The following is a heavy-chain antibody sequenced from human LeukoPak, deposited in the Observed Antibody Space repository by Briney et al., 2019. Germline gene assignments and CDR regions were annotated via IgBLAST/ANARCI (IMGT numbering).Heavy chain of an antibody. Sequence: KPSETLSLTCTVSGGSISSSSYYWGWIRQPPGKGLEWIGSIYYSGSTYYNPSLKSRVTISVDTSKNQFSLKLSSVTAADTAVYYCVIGSGYYSEYFQHWGQGTLVTVSS. CDR3: VIGSGYYSEYFQH. J-gene: IGHJ1*01. CDR2: IYYSGST. CDR1: GGSISSSSYY. V-gene: IGHV4-39*01. D-gene: IGHD3-22*01.